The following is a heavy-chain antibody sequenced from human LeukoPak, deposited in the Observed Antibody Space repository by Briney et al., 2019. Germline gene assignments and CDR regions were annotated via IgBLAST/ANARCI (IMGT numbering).Heavy chain of an antibody. CDR2: ISSSSSTI. D-gene: IGHD1-26*01. J-gene: IGHJ4*02. CDR3: ARDGVEGSTWELLTAHLDY. CDR1: GFTFSSYS. V-gene: IGHV3-48*04. Sequence: GGSLRLSCAASGFTFSSYSMNWVRQAPGKGLEWVSYISSSSSTIYYADSVKGRFTISRDNAKNSLYLQMNSLRAEDTAVYYCARDGVEGSTWELLTAHLDYWGQGTLVTVSS.